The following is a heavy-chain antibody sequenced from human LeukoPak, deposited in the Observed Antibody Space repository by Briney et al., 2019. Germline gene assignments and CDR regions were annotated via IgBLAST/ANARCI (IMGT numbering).Heavy chain of an antibody. V-gene: IGHV3-48*03. CDR3: ARDATTEPGTVYMDV. CDR2: ISTSGSII. Sequence: GGSLRLSCAASGFIFRSYEMNWVRQAPGKGLEWILHISTSGSIIHYADSVKGRFTISRDNAKNSLYLQMNSLRAEDTALYFCARDATTEPGTVYMDVWGKGTTVTISS. CDR1: GFIFRSYE. J-gene: IGHJ6*03. D-gene: IGHD6-13*01.